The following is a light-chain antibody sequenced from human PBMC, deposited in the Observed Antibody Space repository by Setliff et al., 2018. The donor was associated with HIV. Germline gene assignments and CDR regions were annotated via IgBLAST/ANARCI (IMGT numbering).Light chain of an antibody. CDR3: SSFTSSSPDV. J-gene: IGLJ1*01. CDR1: SNDFGSYDY. CDR2: EVS. V-gene: IGLV2-14*01. Sequence: QSALTQHASVSGSPGQSITISCTGTSNDFGSYDYVSWYQHQPGKVPKLMIYEVSNRPSGVSDRFSGSKSGNTASLTISGLQTEDEADYYCSSFTSSSPDVFGTGTKVTVL.